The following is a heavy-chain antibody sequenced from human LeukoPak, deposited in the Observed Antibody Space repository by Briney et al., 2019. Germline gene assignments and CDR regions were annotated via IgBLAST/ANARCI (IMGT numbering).Heavy chain of an antibody. D-gene: IGHD4-17*01. V-gene: IGHV4-59*08. Sequence: SETLSLTCTVSGGSISSYYWSWIRQPPGKGLEWIGCIYYSGSTNYNPSLKSRVTISVDTSKNQFSLKLSSVTAADTAVYYCARLRTTVTVYYYGMDVWGQGTTVTVSS. CDR2: IYYSGST. J-gene: IGHJ6*02. CDR3: ARLRTTVTVYYYGMDV. CDR1: GGSISSYY.